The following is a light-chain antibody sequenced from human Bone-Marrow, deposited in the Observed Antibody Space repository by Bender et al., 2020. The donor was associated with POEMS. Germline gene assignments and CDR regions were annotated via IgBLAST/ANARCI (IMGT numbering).Light chain of an antibody. V-gene: IGLV1-44*01. CDR2: INN. CDR3: AAWEDSLSGLWV. Sequence: QSVLTQPPSASGTPGQRVTISCSGSSSNIGTNPVNWYQQLPGTAPKLLIYINNQRPSGVPDRFSGSKSGTSASLAISGLQSEDEADYYCAAWEDSLSGLWVFGGGTKVTVL. J-gene: IGLJ3*02. CDR1: SSNIGTNP.